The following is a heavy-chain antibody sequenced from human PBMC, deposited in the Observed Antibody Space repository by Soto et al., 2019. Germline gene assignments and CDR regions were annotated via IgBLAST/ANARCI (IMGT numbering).Heavy chain of an antibody. V-gene: IGHV3-74*01. CDR3: ARGGAMGVDY. CDR1: GFTFNTHW. J-gene: IGHJ4*02. Sequence: GGSLRLSCTASGFTFNTHWMHWVRQAPGKGLVWVSRIYFDGITTNYADSVKGRLTVSRDNAKNTVYLHVNTLRDEDTTVYYCARGGAMGVDYWGQGTLVTVSS. CDR2: IYFDGITT. D-gene: IGHD1-26*01.